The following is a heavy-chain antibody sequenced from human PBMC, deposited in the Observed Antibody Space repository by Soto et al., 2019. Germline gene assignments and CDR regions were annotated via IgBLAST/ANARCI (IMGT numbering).Heavy chain of an antibody. J-gene: IGHJ4*02. Sequence: QVQLVQSGAEVRKPGSSVKVSCKASGGTFTTYDISWVRQAPGQGLEWMGGIIPLFDATKYAQKFQGRVTITADKSTGTAYMEWSRLRSEDTAMYSWARDRSSSWYNGIFAVDSWGQGTLVTVSS. V-gene: IGHV1-69*06. CDR2: IIPLFDAT. D-gene: IGHD6-19*01. CDR3: ARDRSSSWYNGIFAVDS. CDR1: GGTFTTYD.